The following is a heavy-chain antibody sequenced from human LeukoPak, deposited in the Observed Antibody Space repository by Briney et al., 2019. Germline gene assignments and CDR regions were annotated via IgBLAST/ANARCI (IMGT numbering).Heavy chain of an antibody. J-gene: IGHJ3*02. CDR3: AREGEAAAGIYAFDI. CDR2: TYTSGST. Sequence: SETLSLTCTVSGGSISSFSGSWIRPPAGEGLEWIGRTYTSGSTNYNPSLKSRVTMSVDTSKTQFSLKLSSVTAADTDVYYCAREGEAAAGIYAFDIWGQGTMVTVSS. CDR1: GGSISSFS. D-gene: IGHD6-13*01. V-gene: IGHV4-4*07.